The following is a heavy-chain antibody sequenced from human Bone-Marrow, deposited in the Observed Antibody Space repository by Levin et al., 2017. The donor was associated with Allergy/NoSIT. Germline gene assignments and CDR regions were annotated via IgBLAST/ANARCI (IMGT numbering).Heavy chain of an antibody. J-gene: IGHJ4*02. CDR1: GGTFSSDT. CDR2: IIPFLGVP. CDR3: ARGPRVYGDYGERSDY. V-gene: IGHV1-69*02. Sequence: PQASVKVSCKASGGTFSSDTLSWVRQAPGQGLEWMGRIIPFLGVPNYAQKFQGRVTITADKSTSTAYMEVSGLRSEDTAVYYCARGPRVYGDYGERSDYWGQGTLVTVSS. D-gene: IGHD4-17*01.